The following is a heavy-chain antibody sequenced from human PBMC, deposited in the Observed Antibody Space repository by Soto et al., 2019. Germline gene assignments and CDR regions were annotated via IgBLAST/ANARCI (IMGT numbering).Heavy chain of an antibody. V-gene: IGHV3-30-3*01. Sequence: QVQLVEPGGGVVQPGRSLRLSCAASGFTFSSYAMHWVRQAPGKGLEWVAVISYDGSNKYYADSVKGRFTISRDNSKNTLYLQMNSLRAEASAVYYCARYLRSGYDYYYYYGMDVWGQGTTVTGSS. J-gene: IGHJ6*02. CDR1: GFTFSSYA. CDR2: ISYDGSNK. CDR3: ARYLRSGYDYYYYYGMDV. D-gene: IGHD5-12*01.